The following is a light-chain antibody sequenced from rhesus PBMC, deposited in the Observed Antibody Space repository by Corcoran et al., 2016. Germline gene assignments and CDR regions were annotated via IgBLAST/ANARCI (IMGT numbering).Light chain of an antibody. CDR1: RSDIGTYNY. J-gene: IGLJ1*01. CDR2: DVS. Sequence: QSAPTQPPSVSGSPGQSVTISCTGTRSDIGTYNYVYWFQHPPGKVPKLILYDVSQRPYGVSDRFSGSKSGNTASLTISGLQAGDESDYYCCSYTTSTSYIFGGGTRLTVL. V-gene: IGLV2S7*01. CDR3: CSYTTSTSYI.